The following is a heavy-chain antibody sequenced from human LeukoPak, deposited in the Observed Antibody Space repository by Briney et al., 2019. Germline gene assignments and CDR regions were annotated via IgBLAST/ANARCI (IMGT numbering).Heavy chain of an antibody. CDR1: GFTFSSYS. CDR2: ISSSSSYI. CDR3: ARESYQLLYRSYYYYYMDV. J-gene: IGHJ6*03. Sequence: PGGSLRLSCAASGFTFSSYSMNWVRRAPGKGLEWVSSISSSSSYIYYADSVKGRFTISRDNAKNSLYLQMNSLRAEDTAVYYCARESYQLLYRSYYYYYMDVWGKGTTVTVSS. V-gene: IGHV3-21*01. D-gene: IGHD2-2*02.